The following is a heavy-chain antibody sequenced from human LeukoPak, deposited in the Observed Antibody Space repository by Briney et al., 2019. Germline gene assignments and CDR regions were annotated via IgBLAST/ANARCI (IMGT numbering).Heavy chain of an antibody. V-gene: IGHV1-69*13. J-gene: IGHJ5*02. CDR3: ARDSCSSTGCYESWFDP. CDR1: GGTFSSYA. Sequence: SVKVSCKASGGTFSSYAISWVRQAPGQGLEWMGGIIPIFGTANYAQKFQGRVTITADESTSTAYMELSSLRSEDTAVYYCARDSCSSTGCYESWFDPWGQGTLVTVSS. D-gene: IGHD2-2*01. CDR2: IIPIFGTA.